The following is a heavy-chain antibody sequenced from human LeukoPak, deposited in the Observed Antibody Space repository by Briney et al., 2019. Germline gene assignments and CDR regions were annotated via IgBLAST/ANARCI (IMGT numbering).Heavy chain of an antibody. CDR1: GGSISSYY. CDR3: ARLSGGSWLVAFDI. V-gene: IGHV4-59*08. J-gene: IGHJ3*02. CDR2: IYYSGST. D-gene: IGHD5-12*01. Sequence: SQTLSLTCTVSGGSISSYYWSWIRQPPGKGLEWIGYIYYSGSTNYNPSLKSRVTISVDTSKNQFSLKLSSVTAADTAVYYCARLSGGSWLVAFDIWGQGTMVTVSS.